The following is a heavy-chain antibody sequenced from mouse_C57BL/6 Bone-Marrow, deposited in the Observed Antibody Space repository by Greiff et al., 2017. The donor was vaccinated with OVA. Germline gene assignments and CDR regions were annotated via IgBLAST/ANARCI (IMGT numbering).Heavy chain of an antibody. CDR3: ARQSHYYAMDY. Sequence: EVHLVESGGGLVQPGGSLKLSCAASGFTFSDYYMYWVRRTPEKRLEWVAYISNGGGSTYYPDTVKGRFTISRDNAKNTLYLQMSRLKSEDTAMYYCARQSHYYAMDYWGQGTSVTVSS. CDR1: GFTFSDYY. J-gene: IGHJ4*01. CDR2: ISNGGGST. V-gene: IGHV5-12*01.